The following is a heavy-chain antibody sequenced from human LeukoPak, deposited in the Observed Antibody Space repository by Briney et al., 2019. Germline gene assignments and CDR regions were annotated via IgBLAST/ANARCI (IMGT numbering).Heavy chain of an antibody. V-gene: IGHV3-23*01. CDR2: ISNTGYSP. D-gene: IGHD3-9*01. J-gene: IGHJ4*02. CDR1: GFTFDTYA. CDR3: AKVADSTRVLTGWNY. Sequence: PGGSLRLSCAASGFTFDTYAMSWVRQAPGKGLEWVSVISNTGYSPYYADSVKGRFTISRDNSKNTLYLQMNSLRADDTAVYYCAKVADSTRVLTGWNYWGQGTLVTVSS.